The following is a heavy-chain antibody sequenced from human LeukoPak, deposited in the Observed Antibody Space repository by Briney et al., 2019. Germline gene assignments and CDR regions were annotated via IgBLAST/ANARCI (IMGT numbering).Heavy chain of an antibody. CDR3: AMQYYYGSGSYSPMDV. D-gene: IGHD3-10*01. Sequence: SEILSLTCTVSGNSISNYYWSWIRQPPGKGLEWIGRIYTSGSTNYNPSLKSRVTISVDTSKNQFSLKLSSVTAADTAVYYCAMQYYYGSGSYSPMDVWGKGATVTVSS. V-gene: IGHV4-4*08. CDR1: GNSISNYY. J-gene: IGHJ6*03. CDR2: IYTSGST.